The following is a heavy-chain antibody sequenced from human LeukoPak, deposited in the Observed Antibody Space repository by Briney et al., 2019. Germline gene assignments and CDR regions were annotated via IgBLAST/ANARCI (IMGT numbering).Heavy chain of an antibody. CDR2: INPSGGST. J-gene: IGHJ4*02. CDR1: GYTLTSYY. Sequence: ASVKVSCKASGYTLTSYYMHWVRQAPGQGLEWMGIINPSGGSTSYAQKFQGRVTVTRDTSTSTVYMELSSLRSEDTAVYYCARDVGSGWYDYWGQGTLVTVSS. CDR3: ARDVGSGWYDY. D-gene: IGHD6-19*01. V-gene: IGHV1-46*01.